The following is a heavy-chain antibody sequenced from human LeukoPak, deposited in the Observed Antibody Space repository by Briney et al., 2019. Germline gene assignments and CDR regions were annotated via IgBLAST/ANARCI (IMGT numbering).Heavy chain of an antibody. D-gene: IGHD1-26*01. CDR3: ASWEASTNY. V-gene: IGHV3-7*01. J-gene: IGHJ4*02. CDR1: GLFFSTNW. CDR2: IKPDGRDK. Sequence: WGSLRLSCAASGLFFSTNWMSWVRQVPGKGLEWVATIKPDGRDKYYVDSVKGRFTMSRDNGKNSVYLQMNSLRAEDTAVYYCASWEASTNYWGQGTLVTVSS.